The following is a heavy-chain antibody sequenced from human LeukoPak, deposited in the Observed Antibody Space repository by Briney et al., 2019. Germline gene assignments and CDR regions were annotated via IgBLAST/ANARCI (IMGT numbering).Heavy chain of an antibody. CDR3: AKDPSYSSSWYDY. CDR1: GFTFSSYA. V-gene: IGHV3-23*01. CDR2: ISGSGGST. Sequence: GGSLRLSCAASGFTFSSYAMSWVRQAPGKGLEWVSAISGSGGSTYYADSVKGRFTISRDNSKNTLYLQMNSLRAEDTAVYHCAKDPSYSSSWYDYWGRGTLVTVSS. D-gene: IGHD6-13*01. J-gene: IGHJ4*02.